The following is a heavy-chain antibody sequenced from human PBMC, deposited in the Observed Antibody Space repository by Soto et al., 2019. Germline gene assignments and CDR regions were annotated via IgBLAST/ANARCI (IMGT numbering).Heavy chain of an antibody. CDR1: GGSISTTNW. Sequence: VQLQESGPGLVKPSGTLSLTCTVSGGSISTTNWWSWVRQSPGKGLEWLGEILHIGSTNYNPSLKSRVTISIDQSKNQFSLRLSSVTAADTAVYYCASGFDSDGLYNGGHPWGQGTLVSVSS. D-gene: IGHD3-22*01. CDR3: ASGFDSDGLYNGGHP. J-gene: IGHJ5*02. CDR2: ILHIGST. V-gene: IGHV4-4*02.